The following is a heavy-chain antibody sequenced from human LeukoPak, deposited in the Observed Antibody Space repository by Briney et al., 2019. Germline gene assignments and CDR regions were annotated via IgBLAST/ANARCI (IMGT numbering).Heavy chain of an antibody. V-gene: IGHV4-59*01. J-gene: IGHJ4*02. CDR1: GGSISSYY. Sequence: SETLSLTCTVSGGSISSYYWSWIRQPPGKGLEWIGDIYYSGSTNYNPSLKSRVTISVDTSKNQFSLKLSSVTAADTAVYYCARSDFYYDSSGYYSPFDYWGQGTLVTVSS. CDR3: ARSDFYYDSSGYYSPFDY. CDR2: IYYSGST. D-gene: IGHD3-22*01.